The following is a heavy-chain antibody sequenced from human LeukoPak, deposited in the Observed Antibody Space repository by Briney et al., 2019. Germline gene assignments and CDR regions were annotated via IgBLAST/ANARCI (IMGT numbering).Heavy chain of an antibody. Sequence: GGSLRLSCAATGFTFSGFAMAWVRQTPGRGLEWISGILAGGGNTYYADSVKGRFTISRDNSKNTLFLQMNDLRVDDTAVYFCAKDLNRGDGRWEFDPWGQGTLVTVSS. J-gene: IGHJ5*02. CDR1: GFTFSGFA. CDR2: ILAGGGNT. D-gene: IGHD4-17*01. V-gene: IGHV3-23*01. CDR3: AKDLNRGDGRWEFDP.